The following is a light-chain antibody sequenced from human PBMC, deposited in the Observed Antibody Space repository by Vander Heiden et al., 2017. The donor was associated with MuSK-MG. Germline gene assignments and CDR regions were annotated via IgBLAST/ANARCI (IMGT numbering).Light chain of an antibody. V-gene: IGLV3-21*02. CDR1: NIGSKS. CDR3: QVWDSSSVV. CDR2: DDS. J-gene: IGLJ2*01. Sequence: SSVLTQPPSVSVAPGQTARSTCGGNNIGSKSVHWYQQKPGQAPVLVVYDDSDRPSGIPERFSGSNSGNTATLTISRVEAGDEADYYCQVWDSSSVVFGGGTKLTVL.